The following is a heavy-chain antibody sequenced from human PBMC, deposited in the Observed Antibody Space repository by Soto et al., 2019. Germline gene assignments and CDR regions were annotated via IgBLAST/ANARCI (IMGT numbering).Heavy chain of an antibody. D-gene: IGHD3-3*01. CDR3: ARDGLRFLEWSSC. CDR2: IYYSGST. CDR1: GGSISSGDYY. J-gene: IGHJ4*02. Sequence: PSETLSLTCTVSGGSISSGDYYWSWIRQPPGKGLEWIGYIYYSGSTYYNPSLKSRVTISVDTSKNQFSLKLSSVTAADTAVYYCARDGLRFLEWSSCWGQGTLVTVSS. V-gene: IGHV4-30-4*01.